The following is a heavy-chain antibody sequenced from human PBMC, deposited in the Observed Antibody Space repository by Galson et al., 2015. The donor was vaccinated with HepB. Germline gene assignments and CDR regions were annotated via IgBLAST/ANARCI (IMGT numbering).Heavy chain of an antibody. CDR2: ISSSSSYI. CDR3: ASVPVVGATVGAGY. V-gene: IGHV3-21*01. D-gene: IGHD1-26*01. J-gene: IGHJ4*02. CDR1: GFTSSSYS. Sequence: SLRLSCAASGFTSSSYSMNWVRQAPGKGLEWVSSISSSSSYIYYADSVKGRFTISRDNAKNSLYLQMNSLRAEDTAVYYCASVPVVGATVGAGYWGQGTLVTVSS.